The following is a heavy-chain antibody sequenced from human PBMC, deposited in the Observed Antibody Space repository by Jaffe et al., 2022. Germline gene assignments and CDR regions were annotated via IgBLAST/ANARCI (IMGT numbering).Heavy chain of an antibody. CDR2: IRYDGSNK. CDR3: AKVPGVYGDNDAFDI. D-gene: IGHD4-17*01. V-gene: IGHV3-30*02. CDR1: GFTFSSYG. Sequence: QVQLVESGGGVVQPGGSLRLSCAASGFTFSSYGMHWVRQAPGKGLEWVAFIRYDGSNKYYADSVKGRFTISRDNSKNTLYLQMNSLRAEDTAVYYCAKVPGVYGDNDAFDIWGQGTMVTVSS. J-gene: IGHJ3*02.